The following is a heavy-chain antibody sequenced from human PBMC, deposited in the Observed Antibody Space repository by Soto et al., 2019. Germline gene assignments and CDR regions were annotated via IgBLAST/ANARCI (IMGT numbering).Heavy chain of an antibody. J-gene: IGHJ4*02. CDR2: ISSSSSTI. CDR1: GFTFSSYS. CDR3: ARDPDFGVVILFDY. Sequence: GSLRLSCAASGFTFSSYSMNWVRQAPGKGLEWVSYISSSSSTIYYADSVKGRFTIPRDNAKNSLYLQMNSLRDEDTAVYYCARDPDFGVVILFDYWGQGTLVTVSS. D-gene: IGHD3-3*01. V-gene: IGHV3-48*02.